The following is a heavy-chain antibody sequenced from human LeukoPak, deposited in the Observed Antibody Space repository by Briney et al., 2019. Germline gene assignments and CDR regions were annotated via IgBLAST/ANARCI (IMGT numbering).Heavy chain of an antibody. CDR2: VYWDGDN. D-gene: IGHD2-21*01. CDR1: GFSLSTSGVG. J-gene: IGHJ4*02. V-gene: IGHV2-5*02. Sequence: ASGPTLVKPTQTLTLTCTFSGFSLSTSGVGVGWVRQPPGKALEWLALVYWDGDNRYSPSLNDRLTITKDTSKSQVVLTMTNMAPVDTATYYCAHRPGRGIPAAHWGQGTLVTVSS. CDR3: AHRPGRGIPAAH.